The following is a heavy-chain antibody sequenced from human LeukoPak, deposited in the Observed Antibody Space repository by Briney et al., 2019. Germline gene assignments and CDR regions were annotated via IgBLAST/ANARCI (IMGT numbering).Heavy chain of an antibody. J-gene: IGHJ4*02. Sequence: PGGSLRLSCVASGFTFSTYWMSWVRQAPGKGLEWVANIKQDGSEKYYADSVKGRFTISRDNSKNTLYLQMNSLRAEDTAVYYCAKWDAEQRWLQFPRSMQSAFDYWGQGTLVTVSS. CDR2: IKQDGSEK. D-gene: IGHD5-24*01. CDR1: GFTFSTYW. V-gene: IGHV3-7*01. CDR3: AKWDAEQRWLQFPRSMQSAFDY.